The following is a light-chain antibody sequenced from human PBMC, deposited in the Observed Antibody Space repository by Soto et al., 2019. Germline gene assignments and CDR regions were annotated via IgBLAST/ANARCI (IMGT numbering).Light chain of an antibody. CDR2: AAS. J-gene: IGKJ4*01. Sequence: DIQMTQSPSSLYASVGDRVTITCRASQGISNYLAWYQQKPGKVPKLLIYAASTLQSGVPSRFSGSGSGTDFTPTISSLHPEDVATYYCQKYNSARLTFGGGTNLEIK. CDR1: QGISNY. CDR3: QKYNSARLT. V-gene: IGKV1-27*01.